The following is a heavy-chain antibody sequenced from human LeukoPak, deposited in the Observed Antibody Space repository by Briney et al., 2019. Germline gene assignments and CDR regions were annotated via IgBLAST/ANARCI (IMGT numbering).Heavy chain of an antibody. J-gene: IGHJ6*02. V-gene: IGHV1-18*01. CDR1: GYTFTSYG. CDR3: ASVSCDWSLSRYGMDV. Sequence: ASVKVSCKASGYTFTSYGISWVRQAPGQGLEWMGWISAYNGNTNYAQKLQGRVTMTTDTSTSTAYMELRSLRSDDTAVYYCASVSCDWSLSRYGMDVWGQGTTVTVSS. CDR2: ISAYNGNT. D-gene: IGHD3-9*01.